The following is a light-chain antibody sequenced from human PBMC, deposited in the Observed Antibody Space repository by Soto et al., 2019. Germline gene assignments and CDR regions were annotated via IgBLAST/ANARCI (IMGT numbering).Light chain of an antibody. J-gene: IGKJ4*01. CDR1: QSVSSSY. CDR2: GAS. V-gene: IGKV3-20*01. Sequence: EIVLTQSPGTLSLSPGERATLSCRASQSVSSSYLAWYQQKPGQAPRLLIYGASSRATGIPDRFSGSGSGTEFTLTISRLEPDDFAVYYCQQYGSSPLTFGDRTKVEIK. CDR3: QQYGSSPLT.